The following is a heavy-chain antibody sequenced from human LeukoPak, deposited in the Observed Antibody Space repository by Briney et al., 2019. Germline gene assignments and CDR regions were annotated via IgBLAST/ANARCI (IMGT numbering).Heavy chain of an antibody. J-gene: IGHJ6*03. Sequence: SETLSLTCAVYGGSFCGYYWSWIRQPPGKGRGWIGEFNHSVSTNYNPSLKSRVTISVDTSKNQFSLKLSSVTAADTAVYYCARLTRITMVRGVIKHYYMDVWGKGTTVTISS. CDR3: ARLTRITMVRGVIKHYYMDV. V-gene: IGHV4-34*01. CDR1: GGSFCGYY. CDR2: FNHSVST. D-gene: IGHD3-10*01.